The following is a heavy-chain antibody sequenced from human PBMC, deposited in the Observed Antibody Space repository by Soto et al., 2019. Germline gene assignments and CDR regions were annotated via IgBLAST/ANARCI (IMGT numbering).Heavy chain of an antibody. J-gene: IGHJ5*02. D-gene: IGHD3-10*01. V-gene: IGHV4-4*02. CDR1: GGSISSSNW. Sequence: SETLSLTCAVSGGSISSSNWWSWVRQPPGKGLEWIGEIYHTGNTYFNPSLRSRVTISFDTSKNQFSLRLTSVTASDTAVYYCARHTLIRGVKVISWFDPWGHGTLVTVSS. CDR2: IYHTGNT. CDR3: ARHTLIRGVKVISWFDP.